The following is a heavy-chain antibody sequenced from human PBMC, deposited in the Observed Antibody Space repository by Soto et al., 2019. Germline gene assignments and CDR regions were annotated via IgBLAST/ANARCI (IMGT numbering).Heavy chain of an antibody. CDR3: ARLRIEGTTPYDLEY. CDR1: GGSTTISSYY. D-gene: IGHD1-1*01. Sequence: QLQVQESGPGLVKPSETLSLTCTVSGGSTTISSYYWACIRQPPGKGLEWIGSMYYSGSTYYNPSLKSRVTMSVDTSKDQFSLKLRSMTAADTAVYYCARLRIEGTTPYDLEYWGQGTPVSVSS. V-gene: IGHV4-39*07. CDR2: MYYSGST. J-gene: IGHJ4*02.